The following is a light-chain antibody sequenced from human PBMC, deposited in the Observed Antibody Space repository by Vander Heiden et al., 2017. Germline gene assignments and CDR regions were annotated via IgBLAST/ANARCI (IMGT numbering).Light chain of an antibody. CDR1: QSVHIN. V-gene: IGKV3-15*01. Sequence: EIVMTQSPATLSVSPGERATLSCRASQSVHINIAWYQQRPGQTPRLIIYAASARANGVPDRFSGSGSGTDFTLTISSLQSEDFAVYYCQQYNEWPLLYTFGQGTKLEIK. CDR2: AAS. CDR3: QQYNEWPLLYT. J-gene: IGKJ2*01.